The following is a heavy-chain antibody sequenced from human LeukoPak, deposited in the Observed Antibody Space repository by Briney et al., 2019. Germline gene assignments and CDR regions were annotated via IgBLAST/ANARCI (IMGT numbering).Heavy chain of an antibody. CDR2: IKSKTDGGTT. Sequence: GGSLRLSCAASGFTFSNAWMSWVRQAPGKGLEWVGRIKSKTDGGTTDYAAPVKGRFTISRDDSKNTLHLQMNSLKTEDTAVYYCTTEQGQWLVLGYWGQGTLVTVSS. J-gene: IGHJ4*02. CDR3: TTEQGQWLVLGY. CDR1: GFTFSNAW. V-gene: IGHV3-15*01. D-gene: IGHD6-19*01.